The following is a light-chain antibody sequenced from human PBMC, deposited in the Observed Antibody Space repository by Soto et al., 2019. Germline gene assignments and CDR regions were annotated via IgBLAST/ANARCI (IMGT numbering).Light chain of an antibody. CDR1: SSNIGSNY. CDR2: DNN. V-gene: IGLV1-51*01. CDR3: GTWDSSLSVYV. J-gene: IGLJ1*01. Sequence: QSVLTQPPSVSAAPGQRVTFSCSGSSSNIGSNYVSWYQQLPGTAPKLLIYDNNKRPSGIPDRFSGSKSDTSATLDITGLRTGDEADYYCGTWDSSLSVYVFGTGTKVTVL.